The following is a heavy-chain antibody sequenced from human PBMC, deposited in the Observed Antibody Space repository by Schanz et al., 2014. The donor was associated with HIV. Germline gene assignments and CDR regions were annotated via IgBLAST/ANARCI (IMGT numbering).Heavy chain of an antibody. D-gene: IGHD6-6*01. CDR1: GFTFNNYA. CDR3: ANTEFPYSSSSDYYYGMDV. V-gene: IGHV3-30*18. Sequence: VQLLEFGGGLVRPGESLRLSCLASGFTFNNYAMSWVRQAPGKGLEWVAAISKDGSDKYYTDSVKGRFTISRDNSNNTLYLQMNSLRAEDTAVYYCANTEFPYSSSSDYYYGMDVWGQGTTVTVSS. CDR2: ISKDGSDK. J-gene: IGHJ6*02.